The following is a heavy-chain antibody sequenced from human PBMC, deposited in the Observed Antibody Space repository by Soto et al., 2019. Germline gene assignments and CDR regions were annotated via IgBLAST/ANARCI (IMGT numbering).Heavy chain of an antibody. CDR3: ARAVAADGTSWFDP. CDR1: GXTFSSYG. CDR2: ISSSSSYI. Sequence: GSLGLSCAASGXTFSSYGMNWVRQATGKGLEWVSSISSSSSYIYYADSVNCLFTISIDNAKNSLYLQMNRLRAEDTAVYYFARAVAADGTSWFDPWGQGTLVTVSS. J-gene: IGHJ5*02. V-gene: IGHV3-21*01. D-gene: IGHD6-13*01.